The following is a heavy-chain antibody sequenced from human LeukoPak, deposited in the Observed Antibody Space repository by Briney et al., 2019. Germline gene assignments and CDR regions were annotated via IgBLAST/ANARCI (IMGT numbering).Heavy chain of an antibody. Sequence: ASVNVSCKASGYTFTGYYIHWVRQAPGQGLEWMGWINPNSGGTHYAQKFQGRVTMTRDTSISTAYMELSRLRSDDTAVFYCARGSSGYQGYWGQGTLVTVSS. D-gene: IGHD5-12*01. J-gene: IGHJ4*02. CDR2: INPNSGGT. CDR3: ARGSSGYQGY. CDR1: GYTFTGYY. V-gene: IGHV1-2*02.